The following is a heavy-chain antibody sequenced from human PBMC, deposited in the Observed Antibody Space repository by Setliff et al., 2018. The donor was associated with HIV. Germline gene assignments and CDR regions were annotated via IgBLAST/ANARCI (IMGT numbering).Heavy chain of an antibody. CDR2: IYHTANT. Sequence: SETLSLTCSVFGGSISTYSYYWGWVRQPPGMGLEWIGSIYHTANTHYSPSLETRVAIFVDTSKNQFSLRLSSVTAADSAMYYCVRHDPPNSGRFYFDLWGRGTLGTVSS. V-gene: IGHV4-39*01. J-gene: IGHJ4*01. D-gene: IGHD1-26*01. CDR1: GGSISTYSYY. CDR3: VRHDPPNSGRFYFDL.